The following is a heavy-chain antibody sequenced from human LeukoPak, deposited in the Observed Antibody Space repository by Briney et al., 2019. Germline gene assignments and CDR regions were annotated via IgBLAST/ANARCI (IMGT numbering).Heavy chain of an antibody. CDR3: TRGEWELTY. Sequence: ASVKVSCKVSGYTFTTYDINWVHQTTGQGLEWMGWVSPNSGNTGYAQKFQGRVTMTRDTSTNTVYMELSSLTSEDTAVYYCTRGEWELTYWGQGTLVTVSS. V-gene: IGHV1-8*01. CDR2: VSPNSGNT. J-gene: IGHJ4*02. D-gene: IGHD1-26*01. CDR1: GYTFTTYD.